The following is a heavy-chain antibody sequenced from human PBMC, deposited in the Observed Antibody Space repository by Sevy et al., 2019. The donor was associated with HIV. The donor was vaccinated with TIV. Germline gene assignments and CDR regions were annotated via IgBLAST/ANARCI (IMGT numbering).Heavy chain of an antibody. D-gene: IGHD3-9*01. V-gene: IGHV3-30-3*01. CDR2: ISYDGSNK. J-gene: IGHJ4*02. CDR3: ASPYYDILTGYSPPYYFDY. CDR1: GFTFSSYA. Sequence: GGSLRLSCAASGFTFSSYAMHWVRQAPGKGLEWVAVISYDGSNKYYADSVKGRVTISRDNSKNTLYLQMNSLRAEDTAVHYCASPYYDILTGYSPPYYFDYWGQGTLVTVSS.